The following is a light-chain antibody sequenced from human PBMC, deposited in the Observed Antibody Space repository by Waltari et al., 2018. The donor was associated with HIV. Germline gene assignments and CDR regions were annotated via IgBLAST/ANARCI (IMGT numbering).Light chain of an antibody. CDR3: AAWDDSLNAWV. Sequence: QSVLAQPPSASGTPGQRVTISCSGSSSKVGSNIVNWYQQVPGTAPKLPIDSNNQRPSGVPDRFSGSNSGTSASLAISGLQSEDEADYYCAAWDDSLNAWVFGGGTKLTVL. CDR2: SNN. CDR1: SSKVGSNI. V-gene: IGLV1-44*01. J-gene: IGLJ3*02.